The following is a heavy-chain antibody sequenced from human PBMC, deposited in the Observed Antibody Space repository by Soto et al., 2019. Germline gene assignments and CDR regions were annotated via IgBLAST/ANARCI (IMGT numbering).Heavy chain of an antibody. Sequence: ASVKVSCKASGYTFTSYGISWVRQAPGQGLEWMGWISAYNGNTNYAQKLQGRVTMTTDTSTSTAYMELRSLRSDDTAVYYCARARLQYYYYYYMDVWGKGTTVTVSS. J-gene: IGHJ6*03. CDR2: ISAYNGNT. CDR3: ARARLQYYYYYYMDV. CDR1: GYTFTSYG. V-gene: IGHV1-18*01. D-gene: IGHD4-4*01.